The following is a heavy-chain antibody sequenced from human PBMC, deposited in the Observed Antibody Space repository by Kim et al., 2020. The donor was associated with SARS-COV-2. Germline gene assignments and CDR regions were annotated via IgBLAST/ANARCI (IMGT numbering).Heavy chain of an antibody. CDR1: GFTFDDYG. CDR3: AKIVEGAYYYYYYMDV. CDR2: ISRDGGTT. V-gene: IGHV3-43*02. Sequence: GGSLRLSCAASGFTFDDYGMLWVRQAPGKGLEWVSLISRDGGTTYYADSVKGRFTISRDNSKKFLYLQMNSLRIEDTGLYYCAKIVEGAYYYYYYMDVWGKGTTVTVSS. D-gene: IGHD2-15*01. J-gene: IGHJ6*03.